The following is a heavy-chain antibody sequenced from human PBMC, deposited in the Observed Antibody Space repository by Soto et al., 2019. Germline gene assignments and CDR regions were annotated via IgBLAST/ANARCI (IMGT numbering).Heavy chain of an antibody. J-gene: IGHJ4*02. V-gene: IGHV3-74*01. D-gene: IGHD4-17*01. Sequence: EVQLVASGGGLVQPGGSLRLSCAASGFTVSSYLMHWVRQAPGKGLVWVSRINSDGSSTSFADSVQGRFTISRHNAKNTLYLQMNSLRAEDTAVYYCARVNYGDYGGVYDYWGQGTLVTVSS. CDR3: ARVNYGDYGGVYDY. CDR1: GFTVSSYL. CDR2: INSDGSST.